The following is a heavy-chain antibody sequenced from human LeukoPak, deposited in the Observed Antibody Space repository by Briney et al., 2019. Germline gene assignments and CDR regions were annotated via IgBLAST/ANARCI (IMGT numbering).Heavy chain of an antibody. CDR2: ISGSGGST. CDR1: GSTFSSYA. V-gene: IGHV3-23*01. Sequence: GGSLRLSCAASGSTFSSYAMSWVRQAPGKGLEWGSAISGSGGSTYYADSVKGRFTISRDNSKNTLYLQMNSLRAEDTAVYYCANTYYYGSGSYGAFDIWGQGTMVTVSS. J-gene: IGHJ3*02. CDR3: ANTYYYGSGSYGAFDI. D-gene: IGHD3-10*01.